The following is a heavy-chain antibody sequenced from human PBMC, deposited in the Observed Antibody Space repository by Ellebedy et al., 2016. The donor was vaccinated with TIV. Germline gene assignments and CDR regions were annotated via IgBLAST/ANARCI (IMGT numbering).Heavy chain of an antibody. CDR2: IKQDGSEK. D-gene: IGHD3-22*01. CDR3: ARTNRITMIVVVTDWLDP. Sequence: GESLKISXAASGFTFSSYWMSWVRQAPGKGLEWVANIKQDGSEKYYVDSVKGRFTISRDNAKNSLYLQMNSLRAEDTAVYYCARTNRITMIVVVTDWLDPWGQGTLVTVSS. V-gene: IGHV3-7*01. CDR1: GFTFSSYW. J-gene: IGHJ5*02.